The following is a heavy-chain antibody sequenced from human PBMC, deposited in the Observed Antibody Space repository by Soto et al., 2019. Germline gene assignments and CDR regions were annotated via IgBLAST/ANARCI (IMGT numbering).Heavy chain of an antibody. CDR3: AREGNLGRWLQPLDF. V-gene: IGHV4-59*01. D-gene: IGHD5-12*01. CDR2: IHYNGNT. CDR1: GDSISAYS. Sequence: PSETLSLTCTGSGDSISAYSWSWVRHPPGKGLEWIGNIHYNGNTKYNPSLKSRVTMSVDTSKNQFSLKLISVTAADTAKYFCAREGNLGRWLQPLDFWGQGTLVTVS. J-gene: IGHJ4*02.